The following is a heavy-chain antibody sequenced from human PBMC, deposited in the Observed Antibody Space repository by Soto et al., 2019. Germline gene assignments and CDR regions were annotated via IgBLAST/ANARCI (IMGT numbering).Heavy chain of an antibody. J-gene: IGHJ4*02. D-gene: IGHD3-22*01. CDR3: ARVLPYYYDSSGYYYEHYFDY. CDR1: GGTFSSYA. CDR2: IIPIFGTA. Sequence: GASVKVSCKASGGTFSSYAISWVRQAPGQGLEWMGGIIPIFGTANYAQKFQGRVTITADESTSTAYMELSSLRSEDTAVYYCARVLPYYYDSSGYYYEHYFDYWGQGTLVTVSS. V-gene: IGHV1-69*13.